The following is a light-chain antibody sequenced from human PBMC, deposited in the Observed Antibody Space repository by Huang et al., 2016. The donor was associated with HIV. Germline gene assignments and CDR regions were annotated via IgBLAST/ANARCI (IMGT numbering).Light chain of an antibody. Sequence: DIVMTQSPVTLSVSPGERATLSCRASQSVNSHLAWYQQRPGQPPRLLIYVASTRATGIPARFSGSGSGTEFTLTISSLQSEDFAVYYCQQYTNWPPKTFGQGTKLEIK. V-gene: IGKV3-15*01. CDR1: QSVNSH. CDR2: VAS. CDR3: QQYTNWPPKT. J-gene: IGKJ2*01.